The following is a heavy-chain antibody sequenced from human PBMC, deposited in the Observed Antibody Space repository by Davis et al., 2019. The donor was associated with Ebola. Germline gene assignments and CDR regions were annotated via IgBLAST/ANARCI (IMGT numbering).Heavy chain of an antibody. Sequence: GGSLRLSCAASGFIFSDSSMQWVRQASGKGLEWVGRIRTKANNYATVYPASVRGRFTISRDDSKNMMYLQMSSLKIEDTAVYYCTTRGFDYWGQGTLVAVSS. CDR2: IRTKANNYAT. CDR3: TTRGFDY. V-gene: IGHV3-73*01. J-gene: IGHJ4*02. D-gene: IGHD3-10*01. CDR1: GFIFSDSS.